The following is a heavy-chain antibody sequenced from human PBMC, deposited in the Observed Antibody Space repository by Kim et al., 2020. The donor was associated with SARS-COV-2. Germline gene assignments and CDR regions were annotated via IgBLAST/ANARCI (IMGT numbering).Heavy chain of an antibody. CDR2: IIPIFGTA. J-gene: IGHJ4*02. Sequence: SVKVSCKASGGTFSSYAISWVRQAPGQGLEWMGGIIPIFGTANYAQKFQGRVTITADESTSTAYMELSSLRSEDTAVYYCAREGSGGDGRIVSREYGCVYWGQGTLVTVSS. V-gene: IGHV1-69*13. CDR3: AREGSGGDGRIVSREYGCVY. CDR1: GGTFSSYA. D-gene: IGHD3-16*01.